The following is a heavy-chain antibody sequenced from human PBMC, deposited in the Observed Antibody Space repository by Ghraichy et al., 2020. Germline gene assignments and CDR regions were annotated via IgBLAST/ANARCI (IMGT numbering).Heavy chain of an antibody. CDR1: GGSISSGDYY. CDR2: IYYSGST. Sequence: SETLSLTCTVSGGSISSGDYYWSWIRQPPGKGLEWIGYIYYSGSTYYNPSLKSRVTISVDTSKNQFSLKLSSVTAADTAVYYCARVTYGRGVGATRVHYYFDYWGQGTLVTVSS. D-gene: IGHD1-26*01. CDR3: ARVTYGRGVGATRVHYYFDY. V-gene: IGHV4-30-4*01. J-gene: IGHJ4*02.